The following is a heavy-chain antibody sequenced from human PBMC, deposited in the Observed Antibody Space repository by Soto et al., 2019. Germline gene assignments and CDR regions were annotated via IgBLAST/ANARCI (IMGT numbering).Heavy chain of an antibody. V-gene: IGHV4-30-4*01. J-gene: IGHJ5*02. Sequence: SETLSLTCTVSGGSISSGDYYWSWIRQPPGKGLEWIGYIYYSGSTYYNPSLKSRVTISVDTSKNQFSLKLSSVTAADTAVYYCARAQVGYSYGAHSYWFDPWGQGTLVTVSS. CDR2: IYYSGST. CDR3: ARAQVGYSYGAHSYWFDP. CDR1: GGSISSGDYY. D-gene: IGHD5-18*01.